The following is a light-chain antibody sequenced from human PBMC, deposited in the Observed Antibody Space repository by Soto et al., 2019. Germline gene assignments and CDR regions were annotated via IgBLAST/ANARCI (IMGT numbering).Light chain of an antibody. V-gene: IGLV7-46*01. CDR1: PGAVTSGHF. CDR3: LLSYSGARV. CDR2: DTN. Sequence: QAVVTQEPSLPVSPGGTVTLTCGSSPGAVTSGHFPFWFQQKPGQAPRALIDDTNTKHSWTPARFSGSLLGGKAALTLSGAQPEDEAEYYCLLSYSGARVFGGGTKLTVL. J-gene: IGLJ2*01.